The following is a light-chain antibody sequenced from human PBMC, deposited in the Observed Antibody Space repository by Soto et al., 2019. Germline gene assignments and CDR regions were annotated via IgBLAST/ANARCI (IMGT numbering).Light chain of an antibody. CDR3: SSYTNTGTLVV. Sequence: QSVLTQPASVSGSPGQSITISCSGSGSDIGTYNFVSWYQHHPGRAPKLIISEVANRPSGVSDRFSGSKSSSLASLTISGLQADDEAVYYCSSYTNTGTLVVFGVGTKVTVL. CDR2: EVA. V-gene: IGLV2-14*01. CDR1: GSDIGTYNF. J-gene: IGLJ3*02.